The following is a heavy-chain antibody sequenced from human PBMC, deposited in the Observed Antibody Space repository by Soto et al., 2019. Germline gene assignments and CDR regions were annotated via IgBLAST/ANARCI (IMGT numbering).Heavy chain of an antibody. Sequence: PGGSLRLSCAASGFPFSSYWMHWVRQAPGKGRVWVSRINSDGSSTSYADSVKGRFTISRDNAKNTLYLQMNSLRAEDTAVYYCARWLGYCSGGSCYSINWFDPWCQGTLVSVSS. D-gene: IGHD2-15*01. CDR1: GFPFSSYW. CDR2: INSDGSST. V-gene: IGHV3-74*01. J-gene: IGHJ5*02. CDR3: ARWLGYCSGGSCYSINWFDP.